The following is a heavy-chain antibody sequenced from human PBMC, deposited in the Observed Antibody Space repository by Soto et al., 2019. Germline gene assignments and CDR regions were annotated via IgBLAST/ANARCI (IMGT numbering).Heavy chain of an antibody. CDR1: GFSLSSIGVG. D-gene: IGHD2-2*01. CDR2: LYWDDDK. Sequence: QITLKESGPTLVKPTQTLTLTCTFSGFSLSSIGVGVGWIRQPPGKALEWLGILYWDDDKHYSPSLKSRISIAKDTSKDQVVLTLTNMDPVDTATYYCAYTIVVVPTAHDAFDVWGQGTMVTVSS. V-gene: IGHV2-5*02. CDR3: AYTIVVVPTAHDAFDV. J-gene: IGHJ3*01.